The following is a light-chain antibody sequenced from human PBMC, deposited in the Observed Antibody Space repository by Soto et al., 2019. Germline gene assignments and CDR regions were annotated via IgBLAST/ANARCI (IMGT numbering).Light chain of an antibody. CDR3: QQLNSYSLT. J-gene: IGKJ4*01. CDR1: QGISSY. V-gene: IGKV1-9*01. CDR2: AAS. Sequence: DIQLTQSPSFLSASVGDRVTITCRASQGISSYLAWYQQKPGKVPKLLIYAASTLQSGVPSRFSGSGSGTEFTLTISSLQPEDFATYYCQQLNSYSLTFGGGTKVEIK.